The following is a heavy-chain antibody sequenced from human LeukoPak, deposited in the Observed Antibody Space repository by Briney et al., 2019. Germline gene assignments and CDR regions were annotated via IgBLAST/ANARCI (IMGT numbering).Heavy chain of an antibody. Sequence: GGSLRLSCAASGFTFSSSGMSWVRQAPGKGLEWVSAISDSGASTYYADSVKGRFTISRDNSKNTLYLQMNSLRAEDTAVYYCARDRWGSNWFDPWGQGTLVTVSS. CDR3: ARDRWGSNWFDP. CDR1: GFTFSSSG. V-gene: IGHV3-23*01. J-gene: IGHJ5*02. D-gene: IGHD3-16*01. CDR2: ISDSGAST.